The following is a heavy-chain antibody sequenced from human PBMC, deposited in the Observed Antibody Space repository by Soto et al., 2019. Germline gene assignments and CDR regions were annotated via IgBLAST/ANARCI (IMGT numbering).Heavy chain of an antibody. Sequence: QVQLVESGGGVVQPGRSLRLSCAASGFTFSSYGMHWVRQAPGKGLEWVAVISYDGSNKYYADSVKGRFTISRDNSKNTLYLQMNSLRAEDTAVYYCAKELLFRSWVLNGFDPWGQGTLVTVSS. CDR1: GFTFSSYG. J-gene: IGHJ5*02. D-gene: IGHD6-13*01. V-gene: IGHV3-30*18. CDR2: ISYDGSNK. CDR3: AKELLFRSWVLNGFDP.